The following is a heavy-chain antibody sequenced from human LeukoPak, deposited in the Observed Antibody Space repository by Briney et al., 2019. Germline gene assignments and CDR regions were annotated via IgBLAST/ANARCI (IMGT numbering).Heavy chain of an antibody. CDR2: IYYSGSA. V-gene: IGHV4-59*01. J-gene: IGHJ6*03. D-gene: IGHD3-16*01. CDR1: GGSISSYY. CDR3: ARETSQKGAHYMDV. Sequence: SETLSLTCTVSGGSISSYYWSWIRQPPGKGLEWIGYIYYSGSANYKPSLKKRVTISVDTSKNQFSLKLSSVTAADTAVYYCARETSQKGAHYMDVWGKGTTVTISS.